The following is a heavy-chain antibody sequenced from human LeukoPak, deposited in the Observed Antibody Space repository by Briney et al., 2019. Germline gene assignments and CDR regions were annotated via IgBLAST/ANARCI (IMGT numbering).Heavy chain of an antibody. D-gene: IGHD6-13*01. J-gene: IGHJ4*02. Sequence: GGSLRLSCAASGFTFTDYWMSWVRQAPGKGLGWVANIGQDGSNKFYVASVKGRFSISRDNAKNSVFLQMNNLRVEDTAIYYCATSRAAAGCDWGQGTLVTVSS. CDR1: GFTFTDYW. V-gene: IGHV3-7*03. CDR3: ATSRAAAGCD. CDR2: IGQDGSNK.